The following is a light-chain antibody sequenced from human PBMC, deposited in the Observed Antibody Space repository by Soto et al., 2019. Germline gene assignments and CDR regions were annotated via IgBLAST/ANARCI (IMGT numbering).Light chain of an antibody. J-gene: IGKJ4*01. Sequence: DIQMTQSPSSVSASVGDRVTITCRASQGVSTWLAWYQQKPGKAPNLLIYTASSLQSGVPSRFSGSGSGTDFTRTIISLQPEDFATYYCQQTTTFPLTFGGGTKVEI. CDR1: QGVSTW. CDR3: QQTTTFPLT. CDR2: TAS. V-gene: IGKV1D-12*01.